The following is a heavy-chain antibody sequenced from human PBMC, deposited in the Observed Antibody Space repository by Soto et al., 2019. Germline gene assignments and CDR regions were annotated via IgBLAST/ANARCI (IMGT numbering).Heavy chain of an antibody. J-gene: IGHJ3*02. CDR3: AREGDSSGYYGGAFDI. V-gene: IGHV3-30-3*01. Sequence: HPGGSLRLSCAASGFTFSSYAMHWVRQAPGKGLEWVAVISYDGSNKYYADSVKGRFTISRDNSKNTLYLQMNSLRAEDTAVYYCAREGDSSGYYGGAFDIWGQGTMVTVSS. CDR1: GFTFSSYA. CDR2: ISYDGSNK. D-gene: IGHD3-22*01.